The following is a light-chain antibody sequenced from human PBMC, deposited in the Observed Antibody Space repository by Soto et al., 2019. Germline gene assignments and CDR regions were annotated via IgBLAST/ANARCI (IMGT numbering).Light chain of an antibody. CDR1: SSDVGGYNY. V-gene: IGLV2-8*01. CDR3: SSYAGSRIVV. CDR2: EVN. J-gene: IGLJ2*01. Sequence: QSALTQPPSASGSPGQSVTISCTGTSSDVGGYNYVSWYQQHPGKAPKLMISEVNKRPSGVPDRFSGSKSGNTASLTVSGLQAEAEADYYCSSYAGSRIVVFGGGTKLTVL.